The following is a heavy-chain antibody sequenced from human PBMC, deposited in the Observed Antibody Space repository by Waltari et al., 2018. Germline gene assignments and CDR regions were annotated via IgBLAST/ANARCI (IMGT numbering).Heavy chain of an antibody. CDR3: ASDSSGYNFPFDY. CDR1: GGSMRSYH. V-gene: IGHV4-59*01. CDR2: VYYSGST. Sequence: HLQESGPGLVKTSETLSLTCTVSGGSMRSYHWSWIRQAPGKGLEWIGYVYYSGSTDYNRSLKSRVTMSVDSSKSQFSLNLTSVTAADTAVYYCASDSSGYNFPFDYWGQGILVTVSS. D-gene: IGHD3-22*01. J-gene: IGHJ4*02.